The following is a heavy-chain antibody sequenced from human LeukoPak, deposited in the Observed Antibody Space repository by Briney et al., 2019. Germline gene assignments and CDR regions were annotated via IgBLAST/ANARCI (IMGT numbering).Heavy chain of an antibody. J-gene: IGHJ4*02. D-gene: IGHD6-13*01. CDR1: GGSISSYY. CDR2: IYYSGST. CDR3: ARRGNSFFDY. V-gene: IGHV4-39*01. Sequence: SETLSLTCTVSGGSISSYYWSWIRQPPGKGLEWIGSIYYSGSTYYNPSPKSRVTISVDTSKNQFSLKLSSVTAADTAVYYCARRGNSFFDYWGQGTLVTVSS.